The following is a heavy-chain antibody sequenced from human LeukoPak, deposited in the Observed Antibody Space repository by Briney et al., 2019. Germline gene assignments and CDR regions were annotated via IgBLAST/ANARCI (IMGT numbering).Heavy chain of an antibody. J-gene: IGHJ5*02. CDR1: GYSFTSYW. D-gene: IGHD2-15*01. V-gene: IGHV5-51*01. CDR2: IYPGDSDT. Sequence: PGESLKISCKGSGYSFTSYWIGWVRQMPGKGLEWMGIIYPGDSDTRYSPSFQGQVTISADKSISTAYLQWSSLKASDTAMYYCARHHEYCSGGSCYGVWFDPWGQGTQVTVSS. CDR3: ARHHEYCSGGSCYGVWFDP.